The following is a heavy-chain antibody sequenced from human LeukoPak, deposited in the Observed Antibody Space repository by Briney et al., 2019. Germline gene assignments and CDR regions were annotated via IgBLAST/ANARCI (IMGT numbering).Heavy chain of an antibody. V-gene: IGHV1-2*06. D-gene: IGHD4-17*01. Sequence: ASVKVSCKASGYTSTGYYMHWVRQAPGQGLEWMGRINPNSGGTNYAQKFQGRVTMTRDTSISTAYMELSRLRSDDTAVYYCARDSTVTTKWVSMDVWGKGTTVTVSS. J-gene: IGHJ6*03. CDR1: GYTSTGYY. CDR2: INPNSGGT. CDR3: ARDSTVTTKWVSMDV.